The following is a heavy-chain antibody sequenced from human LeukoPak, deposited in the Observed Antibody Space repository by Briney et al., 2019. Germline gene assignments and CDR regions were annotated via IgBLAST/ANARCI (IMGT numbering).Heavy chain of an antibody. V-gene: IGHV1-8*03. CDR3: ARGPVEVGPGSGWDYYNYMDV. CDR1: GYTFTSYD. D-gene: IGHD3-10*01. CDR2: MNPNSGNT. J-gene: IGHJ6*03. Sequence: ASVKVSCTASGYTFTSYDIIWVRQASGQGLEWMGWMNPNSGNTGYAQKFQGRVTITADESTSTAYMELSSLRSEDTAVYYCARGPVEVGPGSGWDYYNYMDVWGKGTTVTISS.